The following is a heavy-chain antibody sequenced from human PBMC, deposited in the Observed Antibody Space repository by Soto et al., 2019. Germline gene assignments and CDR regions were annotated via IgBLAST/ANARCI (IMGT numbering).Heavy chain of an antibody. J-gene: IGHJ4*02. V-gene: IGHV4-59*08. CDR3: AGSPYGDYVTSDY. CDR2: IYNSGST. CDR1: GGSISGYY. D-gene: IGHD4-17*01. Sequence: PSETLSLTCTVPGGSISGYYWIWMRQPPGKGLEWIGYIYNSGSTNYNPALKSRVTISVDTSKNQFSLKLSSVTAADTAVYYCAGSPYGDYVTSDYLGQGTLVTVSS.